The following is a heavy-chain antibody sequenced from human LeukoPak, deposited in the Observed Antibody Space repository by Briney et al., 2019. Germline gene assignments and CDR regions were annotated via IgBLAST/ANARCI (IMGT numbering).Heavy chain of an antibody. Sequence: PGRSLRLSCAASGFAFRNYVMNWVRQAPGKGLEWVATISTSGGSTYYADFVKGRFTISRDNSKNTLYLQMNSLRAEDTAVYYCAKNGHGSGSYYPRTKYYFDYWGQGTLVTVSS. CDR3: AKNGHGSGSYYPRTKYYFDY. D-gene: IGHD3-10*01. V-gene: IGHV3-23*01. J-gene: IGHJ4*02. CDR2: ISTSGGST. CDR1: GFAFRNYV.